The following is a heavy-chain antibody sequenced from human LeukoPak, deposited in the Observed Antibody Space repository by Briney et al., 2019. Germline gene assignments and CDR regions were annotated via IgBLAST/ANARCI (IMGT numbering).Heavy chain of an antibody. V-gene: IGHV4-38-2*02. CDR3: ARNRWFGELLSFDY. CDR2: FYHSGST. CDR1: GYSISSGYY. D-gene: IGHD3-10*01. Sequence: SETLSLTCTVSGYSISSGYYWGFIRQTPGKGLEWIGSFYHSGSTYYNPSLKSRVTISVDTSKNQFSLKLRSVTAADTAVYYCARNRWFGELLSFDYWGQGTLVTVSS. J-gene: IGHJ4*02.